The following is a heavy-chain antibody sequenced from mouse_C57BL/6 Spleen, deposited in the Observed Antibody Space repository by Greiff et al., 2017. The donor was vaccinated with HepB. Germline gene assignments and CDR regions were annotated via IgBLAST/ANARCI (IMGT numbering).Heavy chain of an antibody. CDR3: ATPYYSNYVAYAMDY. CDR1: GYAFSSSW. Sequence: VQLQQSGPELVKPGASVKISCKASGYAFSSSWMNWVKQRPGKGLEWIGRIYPGDGDTNYNGKFKGKATLTADKSSSTAYMQLSSLTSEDSAVYFCATPYYSNYVAYAMDYWGQGTSVTVSS. CDR2: IYPGDGDT. J-gene: IGHJ4*01. D-gene: IGHD2-5*01. V-gene: IGHV1-82*01.